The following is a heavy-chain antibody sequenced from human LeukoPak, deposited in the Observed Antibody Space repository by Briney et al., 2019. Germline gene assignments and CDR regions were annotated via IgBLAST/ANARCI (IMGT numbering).Heavy chain of an antibody. CDR3: PKIYGNYAAVLDI. J-gene: IGHJ3*02. D-gene: IGHD4-11*01. CDR2: IYYSGST. Sequence: SQTLSLTCTVSGGSISSGDYYWSWIRQPPGKGLEWIGYIYYSGSTYYNPSLKSRVTISVDTSKNQFSLKLSSVTAADTAVYDCPKIYGNYAAVLDIGGQGKMVTVFS. V-gene: IGHV4-30-4*01. CDR1: GGSISSGDYY.